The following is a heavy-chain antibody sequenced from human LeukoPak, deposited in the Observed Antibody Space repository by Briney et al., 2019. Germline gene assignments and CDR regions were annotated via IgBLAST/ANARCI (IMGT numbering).Heavy chain of an antibody. CDR3: ARAVEPYGYYMDV. CDR2: ISSSSSYI. D-gene: IGHD3-10*01. V-gene: IGHV3-21*04. CDR1: GFTFSTYS. J-gene: IGHJ6*03. Sequence: GGSLRLSCAASGFTFSTYSMNWVRQAPGKGLEWVSSISSSSSYIYYADSVKGRFTISRDNAKNSLYLQMNSLRAEDTALYCCARAVEPYGYYMDVWGKGTTVTVSS.